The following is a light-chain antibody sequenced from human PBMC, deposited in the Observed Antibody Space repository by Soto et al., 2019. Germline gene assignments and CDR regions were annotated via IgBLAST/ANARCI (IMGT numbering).Light chain of an antibody. V-gene: IGKV1-5*01. CDR3: ENYDSFWS. J-gene: IGKJ1*01. Sequence: DSQMTQAPSTRSASVGDRVSITWRASQSISSWVAWYQQNPGKAPKVLVYDACTLETGVPSRFSGSGCGAEFTLTITGLQTEDIATYSCENYDSFWSFGQGTKV. CDR1: QSISSW. CDR2: DAC.